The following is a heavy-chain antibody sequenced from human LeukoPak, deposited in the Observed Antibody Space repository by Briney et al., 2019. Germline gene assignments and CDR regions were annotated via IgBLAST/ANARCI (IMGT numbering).Heavy chain of an antibody. CDR2: IIPIFGTA. CDR1: GGTFSSYA. V-gene: IGHV1-69*13. J-gene: IGHJ4*02. Sequence: SVKVSCKASGGTFSSYAISWVRQAPGQGLEWMGGIIPIFGTANYAQKFQGRVTITADESTSTAYMELSSLRSEDTAVYCCARGPNYDFWSGSPTNYFDYWGQGTLVTVSS. D-gene: IGHD3-3*01. CDR3: ARGPNYDFWSGSPTNYFDY.